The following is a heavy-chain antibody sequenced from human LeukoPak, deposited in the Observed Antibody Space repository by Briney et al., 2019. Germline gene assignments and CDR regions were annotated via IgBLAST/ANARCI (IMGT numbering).Heavy chain of an antibody. CDR3: ASSHDILTDWYYFDF. V-gene: IGHV3-72*01. Sequence: GGSLRLSCAASGFTFSDHYMDWVRQAPGKGLEWVGRIRNKANSYTTEYAASVKGRFTISRDDSKNSLYLQMNSLKIEDTAVYYCASSHDILTDWYYFDFWGQGTLVTVSS. CDR2: IRNKANSYTT. CDR1: GFTFSDHY. D-gene: IGHD3-9*01. J-gene: IGHJ4*02.